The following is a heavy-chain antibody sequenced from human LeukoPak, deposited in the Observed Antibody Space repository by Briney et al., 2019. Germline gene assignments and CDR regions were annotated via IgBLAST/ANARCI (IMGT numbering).Heavy chain of an antibody. V-gene: IGHV3-23*01. CDR2: ISGSGGST. D-gene: IGHD6-13*01. CDR1: GFTFSSYA. J-gene: IGHJ3*02. Sequence: PGGSLRLSCAASGFTFSSYAMSWVRQAPGKGLEWVSAISGSGGSTYYADSVKGRFTISRDNSKKTLYLQMNSLRAEDTAVYYCAKGRSWYNAFDIWGQGTMVTVSS. CDR3: AKGRSWYNAFDI.